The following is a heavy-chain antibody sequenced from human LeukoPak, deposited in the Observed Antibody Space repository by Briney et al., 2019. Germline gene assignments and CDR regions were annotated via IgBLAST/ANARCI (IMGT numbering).Heavy chain of an antibody. D-gene: IGHD1-26*01. J-gene: IGHJ4*02. Sequence: PGGSLRLSCSVSGFTFSRYGMYWVRQAPGKGLEYVSAISSSGSSTNYADSAKDRFTISRDNSKNTLFLQMTSLRAEDTAVYYCVKDTSSGSYYYFDCWGQGTLVTVSS. V-gene: IGHV3-64D*06. CDR3: VKDTSSGSYYYFDC. CDR1: GFTFSRYG. CDR2: ISSSGSST.